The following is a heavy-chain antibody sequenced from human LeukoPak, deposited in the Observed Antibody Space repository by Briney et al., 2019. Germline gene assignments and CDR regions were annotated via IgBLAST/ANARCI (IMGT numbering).Heavy chain of an antibody. D-gene: IGHD2-2*01. CDR1: GYTFTGYY. J-gene: IGHJ6*02. V-gene: IGHV1-2*06. Sequence: ASVKVSCKASGYTFTGYYMHWVRQAPGQGLEWMGRINPNSGGTNYAQKFQGRVTMTEDTSTDTAYMELSSLRSEDTAVYYCATVLSPTLVSPYYYGMDVWGQGTTVTVSS. CDR2: INPNSGGT. CDR3: ATVLSPTLVSPYYYGMDV.